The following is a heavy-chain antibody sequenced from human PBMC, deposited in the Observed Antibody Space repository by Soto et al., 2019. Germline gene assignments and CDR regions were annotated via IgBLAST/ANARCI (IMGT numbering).Heavy chain of an antibody. V-gene: IGHV3-23*01. CDR3: AKEKDYDFNWGSDRFTSHY. J-gene: IGHJ4*02. Sequence: LRLSCTASGFTFRTYAMTWFRQAPGKGLEWVSAISGSAGTFYATSVKGRFTISRDNSRSTVYLQMHSLRAEDSAIYYCAKEKDYDFNWGSDRFTSHYWGRGTLVTVSS. D-gene: IGHD3-16*02. CDR2: ISGSAGT. CDR1: GFTFRTYA.